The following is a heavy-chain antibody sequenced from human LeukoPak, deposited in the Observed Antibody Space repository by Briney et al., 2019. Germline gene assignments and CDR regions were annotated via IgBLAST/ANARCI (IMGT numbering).Heavy chain of an antibody. CDR3: ARSVDSLLNFDY. Sequence: SETLSLTCAVSGGSISSSSYYWGWIRQPPGKGLEWIGSISYSGSTYYNPSLKSRVTISVDTSKNQFSLKLSSVTAADTAVYYCARSVDSLLNFDYWGQGTLVTVSS. CDR2: ISYSGST. J-gene: IGHJ4*02. V-gene: IGHV4-39*01. CDR1: GGSISSSSYY. D-gene: IGHD3-22*01.